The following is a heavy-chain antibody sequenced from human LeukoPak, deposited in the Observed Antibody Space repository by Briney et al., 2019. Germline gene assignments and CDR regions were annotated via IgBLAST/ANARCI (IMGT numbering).Heavy chain of an antibody. Sequence: GESLKISCRGSGYSFTNYWIGWVRQMPGKGLEWMGIIYPSDSDTRYSPSFQGQVTISADKSISTAYLQWSSLKASDTAMHYCARRTGSYEDYWGQGTLVTVSS. J-gene: IGHJ4*02. V-gene: IGHV5-51*01. CDR3: ARRTGSYEDY. CDR2: IYPSDSDT. CDR1: GYSFTNYW. D-gene: IGHD1-26*01.